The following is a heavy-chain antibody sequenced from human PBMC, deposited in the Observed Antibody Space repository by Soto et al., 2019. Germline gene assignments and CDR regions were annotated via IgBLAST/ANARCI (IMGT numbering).Heavy chain of an antibody. CDR3: ARVVLSITRGAFDA. Sequence: QVQLQESGPGLVKPSGTLSLTCAVSGGSLSSSHWWTWVRQSPGKGLEYIGEISHSGTSNSNPSLKSRDTLSVDRSKNHFSLTLPSVTAADTAVYYCARVVLSITRGAFDAWGQGTPVSVSS. CDR2: ISHSGTS. D-gene: IGHD1-20*01. V-gene: IGHV4-4*02. J-gene: IGHJ3*01. CDR1: GGSLSSSHW.